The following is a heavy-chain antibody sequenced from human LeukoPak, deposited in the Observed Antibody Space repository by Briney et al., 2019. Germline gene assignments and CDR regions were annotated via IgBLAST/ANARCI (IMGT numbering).Heavy chain of an antibody. CDR3: ARHSGSYYDFDY. CDR1: GYSISSGYY. Sequence: PSETLSLTCAVSGYSISSGYYWGWIRQPPGKGLEWIGSIYHSGSTYYNPSLKSRVTISVDTSKNQFSLKLSSVTAADTAVYYCARHSGSYYDFDYWGQGTLVTVSS. D-gene: IGHD1-26*01. CDR2: IYHSGST. J-gene: IGHJ4*02. V-gene: IGHV4-38-2*01.